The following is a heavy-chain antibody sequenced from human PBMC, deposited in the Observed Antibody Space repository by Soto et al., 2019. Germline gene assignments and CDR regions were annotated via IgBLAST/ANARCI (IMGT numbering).Heavy chain of an antibody. V-gene: IGHV1-8*01. CDR1: GYTLTSYD. CDR2: MNPNSGNT. Sequence: ASVKVSCKASGYTLTSYDINWVRQATGQGLEWMGWMNPNSGNTGYAQKFQGRVTMTRNTSISTAYMELSSLRSEDTAVYYCASPSASPGDPYYMDVWGKGTTVTVS. J-gene: IGHJ6*03. CDR3: ASPSASPGDPYYMDV. D-gene: IGHD3-10*01.